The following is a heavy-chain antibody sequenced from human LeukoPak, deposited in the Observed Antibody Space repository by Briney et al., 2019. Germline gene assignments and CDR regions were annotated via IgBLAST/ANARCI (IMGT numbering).Heavy chain of an antibody. CDR2: ISSSGSTI. D-gene: IGHD3-10*01. J-gene: IGHJ4*02. V-gene: IGHV3-11*04. CDR3: ARIRITMVRGAPPGPFDY. Sequence: PGGSLRLSCAASGFTFSDYYMSWIRQAPGKGLAWVSYISSSGSTIYYADSVKGRFTISRDNAKNSLYLQMNSLRAEDTAVYYCARIRITMVRGAPPGPFDYWGQGTLVTVSS. CDR1: GFTFSDYY.